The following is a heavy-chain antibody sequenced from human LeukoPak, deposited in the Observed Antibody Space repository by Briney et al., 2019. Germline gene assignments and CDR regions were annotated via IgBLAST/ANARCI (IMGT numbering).Heavy chain of an antibody. D-gene: IGHD3-3*01. Sequence: GGSLRLSCAACGCTFSSYGMNWVRQAPGKGVEWVSYITSSSSTIYYADSVKGRFTISRDNAKNSLYLQMNSLRDEDTAVYYCASWPDFWSGHYGMDVWGKGTTVTVSS. CDR1: GCTFSSYG. CDR3: ASWPDFWSGHYGMDV. CDR2: ITSSSSTI. V-gene: IGHV3-48*02. J-gene: IGHJ6*04.